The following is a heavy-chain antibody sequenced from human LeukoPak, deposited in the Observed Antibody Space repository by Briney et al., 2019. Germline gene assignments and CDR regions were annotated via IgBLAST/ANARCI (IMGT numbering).Heavy chain of an antibody. CDR1: GGSFSGYY. D-gene: IGHD5-12*01. CDR2: INHSGST. V-gene: IGHV4-34*01. Sequence: PSETLSLTCAVYGGSFSGYYWSWIRQPPGKGLEWIGEINHSGSTNYNPSLKSRVTISVDTSKNQFSLKLSSVTAADTAVYYCAREVSIVATIKPYFDYWGQGTLVTVSS. J-gene: IGHJ4*02. CDR3: AREVSIVATIKPYFDY.